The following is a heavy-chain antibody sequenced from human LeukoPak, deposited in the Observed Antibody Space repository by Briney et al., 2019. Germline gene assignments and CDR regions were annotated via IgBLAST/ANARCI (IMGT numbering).Heavy chain of an antibody. D-gene: IGHD3-10*01. CDR1: GITVSNYG. V-gene: IGHV3-23*01. J-gene: IGHJ4*02. Sequence: QAGGSLRLSCAVSGITVSNYGMSWVRQAPGKGLEWVAGISDSGGGTKYADSVKGRFTISRDNPKNTLYLQMNSLRAEDTAVYFCAKRGVVIRVILVGFHKEAYYFDSWGQGALVTVSS. CDR3: AKRGVVIRVILVGFHKEAYYFDS. CDR2: ISDSGGGT.